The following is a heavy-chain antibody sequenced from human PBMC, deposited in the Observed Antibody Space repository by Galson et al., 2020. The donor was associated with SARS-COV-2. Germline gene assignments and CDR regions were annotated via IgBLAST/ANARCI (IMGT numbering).Heavy chain of an antibody. Sequence: LSLTCAASGFTFNNHAMNWVRQAPGKGLQWVTAISGSGNSTFYADPVKGRFTISRDNSKNTLYLKMNSLTAEDTAGYYCAKGGGVIRWVREVWDDYFEYWGQGILVIVSS. CDR3: AKGGGVIRWVREVWDDYFEY. D-gene: IGHD3-10*01. CDR1: GFTFNNHA. CDR2: ISGSGNST. J-gene: IGHJ4*02. V-gene: IGHV3-23*01.